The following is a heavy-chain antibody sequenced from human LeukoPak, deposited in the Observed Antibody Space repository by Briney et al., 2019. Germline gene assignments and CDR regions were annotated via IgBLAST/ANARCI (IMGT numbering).Heavy chain of an antibody. CDR1: GGSISSDY. V-gene: IGHV4-59*01. D-gene: IGHD3-10*01. CDR3: ARSRGSTYGMDV. CDR2: IYYSGST. Sequence: TSETLSLTCTVSGGSISSDYWSWIRQPPGKGLEWIGYIYYSGSTSHNPSLKSRVTILVDTSKNQFSLKLSSVTAADTAVYYCARSRGSTYGMDVWGQGTTVTVSS. J-gene: IGHJ6*02.